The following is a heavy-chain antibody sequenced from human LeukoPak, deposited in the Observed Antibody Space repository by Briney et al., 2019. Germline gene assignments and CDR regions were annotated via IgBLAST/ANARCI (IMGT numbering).Heavy chain of an antibody. D-gene: IGHD3-22*01. Sequence: SAKVFCKASGGTFSSYAISWGRHAPGQGLEWMGGIIPIFGTANYAQKFQGRVTITTDESTSTAYMQLSSLRSEDTAVYYCARGVYDSSGYYYPGGYYYYYMDVWGKGTTVTVSS. CDR3: ARGVYDSSGYYYPGGYYYYYMDV. V-gene: IGHV1-69*05. CDR1: GGTFSSYA. J-gene: IGHJ6*03. CDR2: IIPIFGTA.